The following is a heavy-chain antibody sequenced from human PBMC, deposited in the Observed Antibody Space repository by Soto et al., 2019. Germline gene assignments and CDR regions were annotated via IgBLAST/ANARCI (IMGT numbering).Heavy chain of an antibody. V-gene: IGHV4-59*08. CDR2: IYYSGST. J-gene: IGHJ4*02. D-gene: IGHD3-3*01. CDR1: GGSISSYY. Sequence: LSLTCTVSGGSISSYYWSWVRQPPGKGLEWIGYIYYSGSTNYNPSLKSRVTISVDTSRNQFSLKLSSVTAADTAVYYCARRFSYFDYWGQGALVTVSS. CDR3: ARRFSYFDY.